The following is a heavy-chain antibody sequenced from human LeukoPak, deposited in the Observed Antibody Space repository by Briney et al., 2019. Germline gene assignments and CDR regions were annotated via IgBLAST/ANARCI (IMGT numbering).Heavy chain of an antibody. CDR1: GYTFTGYY. V-gene: IGHV1-2*02. Sequence: GASVKVSCKASGYTFTGYYMHWVRQAPGQGLEWMGWINPNSGGTNYAQKFQGRVTMTRDTSISTAYMELSRLRSDDTAVYYCARDELVPAARHYYYYGMDVWGQGTTVTVSS. CDR3: ARDELVPAARHYYYYGMDV. CDR2: INPNSGGT. D-gene: IGHD2-2*01. J-gene: IGHJ6*02.